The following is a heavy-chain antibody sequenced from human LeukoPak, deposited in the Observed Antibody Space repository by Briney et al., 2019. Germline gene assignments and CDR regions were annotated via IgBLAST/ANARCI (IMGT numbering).Heavy chain of an antibody. V-gene: IGHV4-61*02. CDR3: AREVGQYSSGWFSSEFYFDY. D-gene: IGHD6-19*01. CDR1: GGSISSISYY. J-gene: IGHJ4*02. CDR2: IYTSGST. Sequence: SETLSLTCTVSGGSISSISYYWSWIRQPAGKGLEWIGRIYTSGSTNYNPSLKSRVTISVDTSKNQFSLKLSSVTAADTAVYYCAREVGQYSSGWFSSEFYFDYWGQGTLVTVSS.